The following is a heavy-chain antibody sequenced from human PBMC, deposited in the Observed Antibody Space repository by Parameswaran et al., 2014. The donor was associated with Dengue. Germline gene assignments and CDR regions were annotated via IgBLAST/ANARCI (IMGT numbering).Heavy chain of an antibody. D-gene: IGHD3-10*01. V-gene: IGHV4-34*01. Sequence: RWIRQPPGKGLEWIGEINHSGSTNYNPSLKSRVTISVDTSKNQFSLKLSSVTAADTAVYYCARGALWFGELLSPFDYWGQGTLVTVSS. J-gene: IGHJ4*02. CDR3: ARGALWFGELLSPFDY. CDR2: INHSGST.